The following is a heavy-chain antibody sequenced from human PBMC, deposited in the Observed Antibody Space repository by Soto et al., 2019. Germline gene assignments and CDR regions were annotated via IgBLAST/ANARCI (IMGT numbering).Heavy chain of an antibody. CDR3: ARDRNVVLGYYGMDV. J-gene: IGHJ6*02. V-gene: IGHV3-33*01. Sequence: QVQLVESGGGVVQPGRSLRLSCAASGFTFSSYGMHWVRQAPGKGLEWVAVIWYDGSNKYYADSVKGRFTISRDNSKNTLYLQMTSLRAEDTAVYYCARDRNVVLGYYGMDVWGQGTTVTVSS. D-gene: IGHD7-27*01. CDR2: IWYDGSNK. CDR1: GFTFSSYG.